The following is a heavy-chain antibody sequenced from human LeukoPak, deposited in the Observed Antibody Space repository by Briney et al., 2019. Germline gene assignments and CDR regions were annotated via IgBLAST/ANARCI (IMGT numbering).Heavy chain of an antibody. J-gene: IGHJ4*02. V-gene: IGHV1-69*05. CDR3: ARGHSGYSYDYDY. CDR1: GGTFSSYA. Sequence: GASVKVSCKASGGTFSSYAISWVRQAPGQGLEWMGGIIPIFGTANYAQKFQGRVTITTDESTSTAYMELSSLRSEDTAVYYCARGHSGYSYDYDYWGQGTLVTVSS. D-gene: IGHD5-18*01. CDR2: IIPIFGTA.